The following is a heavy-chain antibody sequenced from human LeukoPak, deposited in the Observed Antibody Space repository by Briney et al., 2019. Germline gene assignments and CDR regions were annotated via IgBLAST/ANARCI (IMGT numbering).Heavy chain of an antibody. V-gene: IGHV5-51*01. Sequence: GASLKISCKGFGYTFSNYWIGWVRQMPGKGLEWMGIIYPDDSDTRYSPSFQGQVTISADKSITTAFLQWSSLKASDTAMYYCARPGVPGSSFSAFDIWGQGTVLTVSA. CDR2: IYPDDSDT. CDR3: ARPGVPGSSFSAFDI. CDR1: GYTFSNYW. J-gene: IGHJ3*02. D-gene: IGHD2-2*01.